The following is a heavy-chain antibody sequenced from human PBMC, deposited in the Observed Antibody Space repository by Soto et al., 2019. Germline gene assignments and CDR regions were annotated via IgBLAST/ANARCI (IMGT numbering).Heavy chain of an antibody. V-gene: IGHV3-23*01. J-gene: IGHJ4*02. D-gene: IGHD1-7*01. CDR2: SSATGAGT. CDR1: GFTFSSYG. CDR3: AKDRRAGGNYGFYSDF. Sequence: EVQLLESGGGLVQPGGSLRLSCAASGFTFSSYGMTWVRQAPGNGLEWVSFSSATGAGTYYADSVKCRFTISTDNSKNTLYLQMTSLRADDTAVYYCAKDRRAGGNYGFYSDFWGQGALVIVSS.